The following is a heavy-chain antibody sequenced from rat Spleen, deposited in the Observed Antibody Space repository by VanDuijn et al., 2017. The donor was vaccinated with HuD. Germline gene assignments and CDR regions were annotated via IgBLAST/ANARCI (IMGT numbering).Heavy chain of an antibody. J-gene: IGHJ2*01. Sequence: QVQLKESGPGLVQPSQTLSLTCTVSGLSLSSYGVIWVRQPPGKGLEWMGVIWGNGDTNYRSALKSRLSISRDTSKSQVFLKMNSLRTEDTATYYCASSYMPFDYWGQGVMVTVSS. V-gene: IGHV2-13*01. D-gene: IGHD1-2*01. CDR2: IWGNGDT. CDR3: ASSYMPFDY. CDR1: GLSLSSYG.